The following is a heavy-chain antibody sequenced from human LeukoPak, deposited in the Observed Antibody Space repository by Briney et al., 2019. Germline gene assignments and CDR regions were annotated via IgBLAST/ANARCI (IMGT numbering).Heavy chain of an antibody. CDR1: GYTFTSYY. V-gene: IGHV1-46*01. CDR2: INPSGGST. D-gene: IGHD6-19*01. Sequence: ASVKVSCKASGYTFTSYYMHWVRQAPGQGLEWMGIINPSGGSTSYAQKFQGRVTMTTDTSTSTAYMEVRSLRSDDTAVYYCARDGSIAVAGLFDYWGQGTLVTVSS. CDR3: ARDGSIAVAGLFDY. J-gene: IGHJ4*02.